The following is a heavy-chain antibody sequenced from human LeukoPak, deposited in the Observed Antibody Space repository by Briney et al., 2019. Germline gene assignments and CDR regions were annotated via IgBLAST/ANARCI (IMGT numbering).Heavy chain of an antibody. CDR1: GYTFTGYY. CDR3: ARDYITMVRGVISWFDP. CDR2: INPNSGGT. D-gene: IGHD3-10*01. Sequence: ASVKVSCKASGYTFTGYYMHWVRQAPGQGLEWMGWINPNSGGTNYAQKFQGRVTMTRDTSISTAYMELSRLRSDDTAVYYCARDYITMVRGVISWFDPWGQGTLATVSS. J-gene: IGHJ5*02. V-gene: IGHV1-2*02.